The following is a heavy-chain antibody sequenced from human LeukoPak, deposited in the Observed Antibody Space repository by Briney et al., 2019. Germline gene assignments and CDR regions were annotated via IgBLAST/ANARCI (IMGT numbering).Heavy chain of an antibody. V-gene: IGHV3-23*01. CDR1: GFTFSSYA. CDR2: ISNSGNT. Sequence: GGSLRLSCAASGFTFSSYAMSYVRQAPGKGLEWVSTISNSGNTYYTDSVKGRFTISRDNSKNTLHLQMSSLRADDTAVYYCANPREDYWGQGTLVTVSS. CDR3: ANPREDY. J-gene: IGHJ4*02.